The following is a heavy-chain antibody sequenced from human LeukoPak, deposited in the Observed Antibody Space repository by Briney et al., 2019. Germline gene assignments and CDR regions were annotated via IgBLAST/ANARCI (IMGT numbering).Heavy chain of an antibody. CDR2: ISPYNGNT. J-gene: IGHJ4*02. Sequence: ASVKVSCKASGYTFTNCGISWVRRAPGQGLEWMGWISPYNGNTNYAQKLQGRVTMTTDTSTTTAYMDLRSLRSDDTAAYYCARGVEQWLVRPLGYWGQGTLVTVSS. D-gene: IGHD6-19*01. V-gene: IGHV1-18*01. CDR3: ARGVEQWLVRPLGY. CDR1: GYTFTNCG.